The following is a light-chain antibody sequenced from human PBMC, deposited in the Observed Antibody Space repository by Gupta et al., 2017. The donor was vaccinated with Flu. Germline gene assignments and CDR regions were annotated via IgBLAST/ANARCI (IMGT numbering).Light chain of an antibody. J-gene: IGKJ5*01. CDR3: QQRSNWPPIT. CDR2: DAS. CDR1: QSVSSY. V-gene: IGKV3-11*01. Sequence: EIVFTQSPATLSLSPGERATLSCRASQSVSSYLAWYQQKPGQAPRLLIDDASNRATGIPARFSGSGSGTDFTLTISSLEPEDFAVYYCQQRSNWPPITCGQGTRLEIK.